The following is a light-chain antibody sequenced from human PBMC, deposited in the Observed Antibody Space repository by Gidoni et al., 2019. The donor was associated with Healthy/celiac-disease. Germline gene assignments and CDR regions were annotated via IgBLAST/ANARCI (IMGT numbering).Light chain of an antibody. Sequence: SYELTQPPSVSVSPGQTARITCSGDALPKQYAYWYQQKPGQAPVLVIYKDSERPSGIPERFSGSSSGTTVTLTISGVQAEDEPDYYCQSADSSGTYQVFGGGTKLTVL. J-gene: IGLJ2*01. V-gene: IGLV3-25*03. CDR2: KDS. CDR1: ALPKQY. CDR3: QSADSSGTYQV.